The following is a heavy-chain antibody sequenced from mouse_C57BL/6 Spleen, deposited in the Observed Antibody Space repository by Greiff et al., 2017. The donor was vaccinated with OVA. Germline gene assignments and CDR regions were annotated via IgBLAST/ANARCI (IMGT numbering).Heavy chain of an antibody. V-gene: IGHV1-42*01. D-gene: IGHD2-4*01. J-gene: IGHJ4*01. Sequence: VQLQQSGPELVKPGASVKISCKASGYSFTGYYMNWVKQSPEKSLEWIGEINPSTGGTTYNQKFKAKATLTVDKSSSTAYMQLKSLTSEDSAVYYCARGDYDGGGDYWGQGTSVTVSS. CDR2: INPSTGGT. CDR1: GYSFTGYY. CDR3: ARGDYDGGGDY.